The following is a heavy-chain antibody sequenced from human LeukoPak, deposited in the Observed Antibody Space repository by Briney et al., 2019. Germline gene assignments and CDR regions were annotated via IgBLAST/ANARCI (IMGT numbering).Heavy chain of an antibody. CDR2: ISGGGGST. CDR1: GFTFTSYS. D-gene: IGHD7-27*01. V-gene: IGHV3-23*01. Sequence: GGSLRLSCAASGFTFTSYSMNWVRQAPGKGLEWVSTISGGGGSTYYADSVKGRFTVSRDNSRNTLYLQMNSLRVEDTAVYYCAKDGGLWVSAHWGDSWGRGTLVTVSS. J-gene: IGHJ4*02. CDR3: AKDGGLWVSAHWGDS.